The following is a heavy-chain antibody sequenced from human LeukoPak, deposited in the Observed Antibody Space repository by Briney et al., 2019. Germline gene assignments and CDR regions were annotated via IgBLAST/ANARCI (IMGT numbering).Heavy chain of an antibody. D-gene: IGHD4-17*01. CDR3: ARDGGLNDYGDYTPPFYAMDV. J-gene: IGHJ6*02. Sequence: SVKVSCKASGGTFSSYAITWVRQAPGQGLEWLGGITPVFGTARYAQKIQGRITITADESTSTAYMELSTLTSEDTALYYCARDGGLNDYGDYTPPFYAMDVWGQGTTVTVSS. V-gene: IGHV1-69*13. CDR2: ITPVFGTA. CDR1: GGTFSSYA.